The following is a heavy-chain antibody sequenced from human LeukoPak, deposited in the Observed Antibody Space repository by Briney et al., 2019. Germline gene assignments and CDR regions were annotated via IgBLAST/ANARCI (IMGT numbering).Heavy chain of an antibody. Sequence: SETLSLTCTVSGGSISSCSYYWGWIRQPPGKGLEWIGSIYYSGSTYYNPSLKSRVTISVDTSKNQFSLKLSSVTAADTAVYYCARHDPNLIYCSGGSCYIDYWGQGTLVTVSS. CDR2: IYYSGST. CDR3: ARHDPNLIYCSGGSCYIDY. CDR1: GGSISSCSYY. D-gene: IGHD2-15*01. J-gene: IGHJ4*02. V-gene: IGHV4-39*01.